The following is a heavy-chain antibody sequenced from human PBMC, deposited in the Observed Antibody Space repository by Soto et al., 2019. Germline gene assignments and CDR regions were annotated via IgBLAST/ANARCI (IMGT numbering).Heavy chain of an antibody. J-gene: IGHJ5*02. CDR3: ARHRILTYYYDSSGYATFDP. D-gene: IGHD3-22*01. CDR1: GGSISSSSYY. V-gene: IGHV4-39*01. CDR2: IYYSGST. Sequence: SETLSLTCTVSGGSISSSSYYWGWIRQPPGKGLEWIGSIYYSGSTYYNTSLKSRVTISVDTSKKQFTLKLSSVTAADTVVYYFARHRILTYYYDSSGYATFDPWGQGTLVTVSS.